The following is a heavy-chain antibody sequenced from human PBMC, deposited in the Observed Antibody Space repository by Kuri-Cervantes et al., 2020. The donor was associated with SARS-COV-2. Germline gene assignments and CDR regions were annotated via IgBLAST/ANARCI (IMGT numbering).Heavy chain of an antibody. Sequence: GESLKISCAASGFTFSSYWMHWVRQAPGKGLEWVAVISYDGSNKYYADSVKGRFTISRDNSKNTLYLQMNSLRAEDTAVYYCARGARAFYYYYGMDVWGQGTTVTVSS. J-gene: IGHJ6*02. CDR3: ARGARAFYYYYGMDV. CDR2: ISYDGSNK. V-gene: IGHV3-30*03. CDR1: GFTFSSYW.